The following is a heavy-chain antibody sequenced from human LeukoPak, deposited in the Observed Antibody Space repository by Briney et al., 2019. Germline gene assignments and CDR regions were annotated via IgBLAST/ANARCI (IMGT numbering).Heavy chain of an antibody. CDR2: IYSGGST. J-gene: IGHJ4*02. CDR3: SRESMAYYDFD. CDR1: GFTVSSNY. V-gene: IGHV3-66*02. D-gene: IGHD3-3*01. Sequence: GGSLRLSCAASGFTVSSNYMSWVRQAPGMGLEWVSVIYSGGSTYYADSVKGRFTISRDNSKNTLYLQMNSLRAEDTAVYYCSRESMAYYDFDWGQGTLVTVSS.